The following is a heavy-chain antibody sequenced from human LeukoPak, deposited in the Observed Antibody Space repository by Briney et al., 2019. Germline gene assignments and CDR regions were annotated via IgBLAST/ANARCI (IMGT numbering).Heavy chain of an antibody. CDR1: GGSISSSSYY. D-gene: IGHD4-17*01. V-gene: IGHV4-39*07. J-gene: IGHJ4*02. CDR3: AKVGDYSSPDYYFDY. Sequence: SETLSLTCTVSGGSISSSSYYWGWIRQPPGKGLEWIGGIYYSGSTYYNPSLESRVTISLDTSKNQFSLKLSSVTAADTAVYYCAKVGDYSSPDYYFDYWGQGTLVTVSS. CDR2: IYYSGST.